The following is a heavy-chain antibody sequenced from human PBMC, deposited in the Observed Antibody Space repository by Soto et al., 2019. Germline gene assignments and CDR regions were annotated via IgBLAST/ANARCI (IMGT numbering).Heavy chain of an antibody. CDR3: ARHTYFYGSRSLDP. CDR2: INPNSGGT. CDR1: GYTFTGYY. J-gene: IGHJ5*02. D-gene: IGHD3-10*01. Sequence: ASVKVSCKASGYTFTGYYIHWVRQAPGQGLEWMGWINPNSGGTNYAQLFQARVTMTRDTSISTAYMELSRLRSDDTAVYYCARHTYFYGSRSLDPWGQGTLVTVSS. V-gene: IGHV1-2*02.